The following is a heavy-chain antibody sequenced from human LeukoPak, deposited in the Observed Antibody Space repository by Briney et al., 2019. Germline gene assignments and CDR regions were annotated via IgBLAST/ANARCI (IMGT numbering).Heavy chain of an antibody. D-gene: IGHD3-3*01. CDR2: IYSGGST. CDR1: GFTVSSNY. J-gene: IGHJ6*02. Sequence: GGSLRLSCAASGFTVSSNYMGWVRQAPGKGLEWVSVIYSGGSTYYADSVKGRFTISRDNSKNTLYLQMNSLRAENTAVYYCARAGTIFGVARYYYGMDVWGQGTTVTVSS. V-gene: IGHV3-53*01. CDR3: ARAGTIFGVARYYYGMDV.